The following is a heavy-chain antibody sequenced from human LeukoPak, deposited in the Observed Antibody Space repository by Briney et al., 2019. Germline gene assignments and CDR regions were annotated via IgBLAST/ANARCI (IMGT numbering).Heavy chain of an antibody. CDR1: GGSISSGGYS. J-gene: IGHJ6*03. V-gene: IGHV4-30-2*01. D-gene: IGHD6-13*01. CDR2: IYHSGST. CDR3: ARRGLYSSGWFYYYYMDV. Sequence: SETLSLTCAVSGGSISSGGYSWSWIRQPPGKGLEWIGYIYHSGSTYYNPSLKSRVTISVDRSKNQFSLKLSSVTAADTAVYYCARRGLYSSGWFYYYYMDVWDKGTTVTVSS.